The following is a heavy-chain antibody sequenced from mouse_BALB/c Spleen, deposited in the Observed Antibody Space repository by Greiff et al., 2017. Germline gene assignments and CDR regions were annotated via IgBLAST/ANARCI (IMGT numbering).Heavy chain of an antibody. Sequence: EVMLVESGGGLVQPGGSLRLSCATSGFTFTDYYMSWVRQPPGKALEWLGFIRNKANGYTTEYSASVKGRFTISRDNSQSILYLQMNTLRAEDSATYYCASAAYYRSMDYWGQGTSVTVSS. J-gene: IGHJ4*01. V-gene: IGHV7-3*02. D-gene: IGHD2-14*01. CDR2: IRNKANGYTT. CDR3: ASAAYYRSMDY. CDR1: GFTFTDYY.